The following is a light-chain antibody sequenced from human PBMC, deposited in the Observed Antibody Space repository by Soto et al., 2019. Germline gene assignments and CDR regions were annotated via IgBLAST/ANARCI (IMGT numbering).Light chain of an antibody. J-gene: IGKJ5*01. CDR1: QCIINY. CDR2: AAS. Sequence: DIQTSQSPSAMSASVGDRVTITCRASQCIINYLAWFQQKPGKVPERLIYAASRLQGGVPSRFSGSGSGTDFTLTITSLQPEDIGTYYCQQTDTLPSTFGQGTRLEIK. V-gene: IGKV1-17*03. CDR3: QQTDTLPST.